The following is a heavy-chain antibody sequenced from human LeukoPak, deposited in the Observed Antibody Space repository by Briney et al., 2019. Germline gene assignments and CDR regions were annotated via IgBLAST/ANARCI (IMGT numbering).Heavy chain of an antibody. D-gene: IGHD6-6*01. Sequence: GGSLRLSCEVSGFTASSHSMNWVRQAPGKGLEWVDNINEYGGQTFYVDSVKGRFTISRDNAKNSLFLQMNSLKPEDTAVYYCARSVAKYRNSATEYWGQGTLVIVSS. CDR1: GFTASSHS. CDR3: ARSVAKYRNSATEY. V-gene: IGHV3-7*04. J-gene: IGHJ4*02. CDR2: INEYGGQT.